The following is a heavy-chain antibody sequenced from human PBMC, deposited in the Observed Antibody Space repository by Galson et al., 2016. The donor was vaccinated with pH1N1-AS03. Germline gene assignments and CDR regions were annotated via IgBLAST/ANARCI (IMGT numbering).Heavy chain of an antibody. CDR3: AKDLLSGGWFTAADS. V-gene: IGHV3-9*01. D-gene: IGHD6-19*01. CDR1: GFTFDAYA. CDR2: INWSSDTV. J-gene: IGHJ4*02. Sequence: SLRLSCAGSGFTFDAYAIRWVRQAPGKGLEWVSGINWSSDTVDYTYSVRGRFTISRDNAQNSLYLEMSSLRPEDTAVYFCAKDLLSGGWFTAADSWGQGTLVTVSS.